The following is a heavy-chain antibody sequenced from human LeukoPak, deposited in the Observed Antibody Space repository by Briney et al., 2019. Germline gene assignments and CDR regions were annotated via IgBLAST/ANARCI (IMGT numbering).Heavy chain of an antibody. D-gene: IGHD3-9*01. J-gene: IGHJ4*02. CDR1: GYGFTSYW. CDR3: ARPHYDILTGYVYFDY. CDR2: ICPGDSDT. V-gene: IGHV5-51*03. Sequence: KPGVSLKISCKGSGYGFTSYWIGWVRQMPGKGLEWMGIICPGDSDTRYSPSFQGQVTISADKSIRTAYLQWSSLKASDTAMYYCARPHYDILTGYVYFDYWGQGTLVTVSS.